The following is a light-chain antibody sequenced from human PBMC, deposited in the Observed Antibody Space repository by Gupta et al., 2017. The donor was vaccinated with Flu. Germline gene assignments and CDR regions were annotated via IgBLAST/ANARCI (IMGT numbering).Light chain of an antibody. CDR3: LQHNSYPLT. V-gene: IGKV1-17*01. Sequence: GDRVTITCRSSQGIRNDLGWFQQRPGKAPKRLIYTASSLQSGVPSRFSGSGSGTEFTLTISGLQPDDFATYYCLQHNSYPLTFGGGTKVEIK. J-gene: IGKJ4*01. CDR2: TAS. CDR1: QGIRND.